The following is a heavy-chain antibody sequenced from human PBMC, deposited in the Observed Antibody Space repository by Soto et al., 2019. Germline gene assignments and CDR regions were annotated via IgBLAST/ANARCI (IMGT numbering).Heavy chain of an antibody. V-gene: IGHV3-33*01. Sequence: QVQLVESGGGVVQPGRSLRLSCAASGFIFSTYGMHWVRQAPGKGLEWVAVIWYDGSNKYYADSVKGRFIISRDNSKNMLYLQMNSLRAEDTAMYYCARAVGPFDYWGQGTLVTVSS. J-gene: IGHJ4*02. CDR2: IWYDGSNK. CDR1: GFIFSTYG. D-gene: IGHD1-26*01. CDR3: ARAVGPFDY.